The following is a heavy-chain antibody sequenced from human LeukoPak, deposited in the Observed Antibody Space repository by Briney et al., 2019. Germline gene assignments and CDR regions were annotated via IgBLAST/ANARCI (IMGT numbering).Heavy chain of an antibody. CDR1: GGFISSYY. J-gene: IGHJ4*02. CDR3: ARDHGGLDY. V-gene: IGHV4-59*12. CDR2: IYYSGST. Sequence: SETLSLTCSVSGGFISSYYWSWIRQPPGRGLEWIGYIYYSGSTNYNPSLKSRVTISVDTSKNQFSLQLNSVAPEDTAVYYCARDHGGLDYWGQGTVVTVSS.